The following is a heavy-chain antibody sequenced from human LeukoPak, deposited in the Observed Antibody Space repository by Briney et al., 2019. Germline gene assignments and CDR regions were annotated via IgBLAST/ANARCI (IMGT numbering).Heavy chain of an antibody. CDR1: GFTFSSYA. CDR2: INWNGGST. Sequence: GGSLRLSCAASGFTFSSYAMSWVRQAPGKGLEWVSGINWNGGSTGYADSVKGRFTISRDNAKNSLYLQMNSLRAEDTALYHCVRVTDLEWLFYFDYWGQGTLVTVSS. D-gene: IGHD3-3*01. CDR3: VRVTDLEWLFYFDY. V-gene: IGHV3-20*01. J-gene: IGHJ4*02.